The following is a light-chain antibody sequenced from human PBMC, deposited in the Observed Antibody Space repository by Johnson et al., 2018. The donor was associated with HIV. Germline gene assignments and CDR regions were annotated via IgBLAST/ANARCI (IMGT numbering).Light chain of an antibody. CDR2: ENN. CDR1: SSNIGNNY. V-gene: IGLV1-51*02. Sequence: QSVLTQPPSVSAAPGQKVTISCSGSSSNIGNNYVSWYQQLPGTAPKLLIYENNKRPSEIPDRFSGSKSGTSATLGITGLQTGDEADYYCVTWDNSAAFVFGSGTKVTVL. CDR3: VTWDNSAAFV. J-gene: IGLJ1*01.